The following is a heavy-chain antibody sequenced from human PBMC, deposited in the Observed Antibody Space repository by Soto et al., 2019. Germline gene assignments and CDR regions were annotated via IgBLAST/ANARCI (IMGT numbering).Heavy chain of an antibody. Sequence: QLQLQESGPGLVRPSETLSLTCTVSGVSISGSRYYWGWIRQPPGRGLEWIGNIYYSGSTYYTPALKSRVNLSVDTSKNQFSLNLNSVTAADTAVYYCARGGIPPSGYGIAYAMDVWGQGTTVTVSS. J-gene: IGHJ6*02. CDR2: IYYSGST. D-gene: IGHD1-26*01. V-gene: IGHV4-39*01. CDR1: GVSISGSRYY. CDR3: ARGGIPPSGYGIAYAMDV.